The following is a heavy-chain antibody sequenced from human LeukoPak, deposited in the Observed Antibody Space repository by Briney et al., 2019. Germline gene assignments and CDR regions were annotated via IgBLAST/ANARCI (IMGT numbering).Heavy chain of an antibody. J-gene: IGHJ4*02. V-gene: IGHV3-64*01. CDR2: ISSNGGST. Sequence: GGSLRLSCAASGFTFSSYAMHWVRHAPGKGLEYVSAISSNGGSTYYANSVKGRFTISRDNSKNTLYLQMGSLRAEDMAVYYCARWSYGYGYWGQGTLVTVPS. D-gene: IGHD5-18*01. CDR3: ARWSYGYGY. CDR1: GFTFSSYA.